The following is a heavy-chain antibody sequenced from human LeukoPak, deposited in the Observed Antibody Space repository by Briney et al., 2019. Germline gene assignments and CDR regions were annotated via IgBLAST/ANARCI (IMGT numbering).Heavy chain of an antibody. CDR2: INHSGST. Sequence: SETLSLTCAVYGGSFSGYYWSWIRQPPGKGLEWIGEINHSGSTNYNPSLKSRVTISVDTSKNQFSLKLSSVTAADTAVYYCARHRRYSNYFDYWGQGTLVTVSS. CDR3: ARHRRYSNYFDY. D-gene: IGHD3-9*01. V-gene: IGHV4-34*01. CDR1: GGSFSGYY. J-gene: IGHJ4*02.